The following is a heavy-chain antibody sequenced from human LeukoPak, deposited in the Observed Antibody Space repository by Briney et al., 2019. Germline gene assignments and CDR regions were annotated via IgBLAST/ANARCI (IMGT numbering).Heavy chain of an antibody. J-gene: IGHJ4*02. CDR2: ISSSGSTI. Sequence: GGSLRLSCAASGFTFSSYEMNWVRQAPGKGLEWVSYISSSGSTIYYADSVKGRFTISRDNAKNSLYLQMNSLRAEDTAVYYCARDRRWLQSDYWGQGTLVTVSS. D-gene: IGHD5-24*01. CDR3: ARDRRWLQSDY. V-gene: IGHV3-48*03. CDR1: GFTFSSYE.